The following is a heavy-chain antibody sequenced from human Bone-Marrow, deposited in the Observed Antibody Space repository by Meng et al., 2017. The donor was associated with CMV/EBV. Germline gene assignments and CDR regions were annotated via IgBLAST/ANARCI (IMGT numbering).Heavy chain of an antibody. CDR3: ARAKRFDP. Sequence: GSLRLSCTVSGGSISSYYSSWIRQPPGKGLEWIGYIYYSGSTNYNPSLKSRVTISVDTSKNQFSLKLSSVTAADTAVYYCARAKRFDPWGQGTLVPFPS. J-gene: IGHJ5*02. CDR2: IYYSGST. CDR1: GGSISSYY. V-gene: IGHV4-59*01.